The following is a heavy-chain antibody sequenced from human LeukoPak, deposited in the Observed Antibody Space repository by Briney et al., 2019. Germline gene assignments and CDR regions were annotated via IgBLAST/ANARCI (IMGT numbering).Heavy chain of an antibody. CDR1: GFTFSSYA. J-gene: IGHJ6*02. D-gene: IGHD3-10*01. CDR3: ARDLGGFHYYGMDA. CDR2: ISYDGSNK. Sequence: GRSLRLSCAASGFTFSSYAMHWVRQAPGKGLEWVAVISYDGSNKYYADSVKGRFTISRDNSKNTLYLQMNSLGAEDTAVYSCARDLGGFHYYGMDAWGQGTTVTVSS. V-gene: IGHV3-30-3*01.